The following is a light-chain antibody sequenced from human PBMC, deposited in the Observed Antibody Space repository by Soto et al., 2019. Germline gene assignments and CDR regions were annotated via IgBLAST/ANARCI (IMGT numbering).Light chain of an antibody. CDR1: SGSVSTTYY. CDR3: LLYMGPGFWV. J-gene: IGLJ3*02. CDR2: NTN. V-gene: IGLV8-61*01. Sequence: QAVVTQEPSSSVSPGGTVTLTCGLSSGSVSTTYYPSWYQQTPGQAPRTLIYNTNTRSSGVPDRFSGSILVNTAALTITGAQAYDESDYYCLLYMGPGFWVFGGGTKLTVL.